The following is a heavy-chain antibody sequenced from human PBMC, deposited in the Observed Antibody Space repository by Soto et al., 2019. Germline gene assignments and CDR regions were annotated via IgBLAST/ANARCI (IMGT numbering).Heavy chain of an antibody. CDR3: ARETGLRSGGWAYSFDF. Sequence: EVQLVESGGGMVQPGGSLRVSCAASGFTLSSSSMHWVRQAPGQVLEGVSYISGSGGTIYYADSVKGRFTISRDNATNSPSVKMNSLRDEDTAVYFCARETGLRSGGWAYSFDFWGQGTRVTVSS. D-gene: IGHD6-19*01. CDR1: GFTLSSSS. J-gene: IGHJ4*02. V-gene: IGHV3-48*02. CDR2: ISGSGGTI.